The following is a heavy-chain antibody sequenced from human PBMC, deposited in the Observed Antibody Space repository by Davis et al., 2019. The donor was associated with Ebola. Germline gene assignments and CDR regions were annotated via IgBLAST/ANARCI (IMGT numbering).Heavy chain of an antibody. CDR2: IWYDGSNK. V-gene: IGHV3-33*01. D-gene: IGHD4-17*01. Sequence: GESLKISCAASGFTFSSYGMHWVRQAPGKGLEWVAVIWYDGSNKYYADSVKGRFTISRDNSKNTLYLQMNSLRAEDTAVYYCARVVTTVTTGWFDPWGQGTLVTVSS. CDR3: ARVVTTVTTGWFDP. J-gene: IGHJ5*02. CDR1: GFTFSSYG.